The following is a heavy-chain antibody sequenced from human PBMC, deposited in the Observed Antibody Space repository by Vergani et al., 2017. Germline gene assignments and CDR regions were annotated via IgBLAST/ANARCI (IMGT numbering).Heavy chain of an antibody. CDR2: IIPIFGTA. Sequence: QVQLVQSGAEVKKPGSSVTVSCKASGGTFSSYAISWVRQVPGPGLEWMGGIIPIFGTANYAQKFQGRVTSTADKSTSTAYMELSSLRSEDTAVYYCAREVQQWLGRGWFDPWGQGTLVTVSS. CDR1: GGTFSSYA. V-gene: IGHV1-69*06. D-gene: IGHD6-19*01. J-gene: IGHJ5*02. CDR3: AREVQQWLGRGWFDP.